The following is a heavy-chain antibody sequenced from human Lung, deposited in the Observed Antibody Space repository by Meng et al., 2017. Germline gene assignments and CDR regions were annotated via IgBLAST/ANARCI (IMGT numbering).Heavy chain of an antibody. J-gene: IGHJ1*01. D-gene: IGHD1-1*01. CDR1: GFTFTDHW. CDR2: INRDGTKP. Sequence: VLVGGSGGGFVPPRGSLRLSCAASGFTFTDHWMHWVRQGPGKGLVWVSRINRDGTKPTYADSVKGRFTISRDNAKNTLYLQMNNLRAEDTAFYYCTNDRLNHWGQGALVTVSS. CDR3: TNDRLNH. V-gene: IGHV3-74*01.